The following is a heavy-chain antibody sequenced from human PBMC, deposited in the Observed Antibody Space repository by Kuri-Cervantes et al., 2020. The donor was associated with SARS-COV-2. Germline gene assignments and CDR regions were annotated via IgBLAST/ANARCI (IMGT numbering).Heavy chain of an antibody. CDR2: ISSSSSTI. Sequence: GESLKISCAASGFTFSSYSMNWVRQAPGKGLEWVSYISSSSSTIYYADSVKGRFTISRDNSKNTLYLQMNSLRAEDTAVYYCARGDDLWSGYYPRYYYYYYGMDVWGQGTTVTVSS. CDR1: GFTFSSYS. D-gene: IGHD3-3*01. J-gene: IGHJ6*02. V-gene: IGHV3-48*01. CDR3: ARGDDLWSGYYPRYYYYYYGMDV.